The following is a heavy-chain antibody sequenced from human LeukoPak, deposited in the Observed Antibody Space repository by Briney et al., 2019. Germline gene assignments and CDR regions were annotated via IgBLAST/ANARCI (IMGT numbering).Heavy chain of an antibody. D-gene: IGHD4-17*01. J-gene: IGHJ4*02. CDR2: ITSSSGTI. CDR1: GFTFNGYS. Sequence: DPGGSLRLSCAASGFTFNGYSMNWVRQVPGKGLEWISYITSSSGTIYYADSVKGRFTISRDNAKNSLYLLMNSLRAEDTAVYYCARDGDDYGDYFDYWGQGTLVTVSS. CDR3: ARDGDDYGDYFDY. V-gene: IGHV3-48*01.